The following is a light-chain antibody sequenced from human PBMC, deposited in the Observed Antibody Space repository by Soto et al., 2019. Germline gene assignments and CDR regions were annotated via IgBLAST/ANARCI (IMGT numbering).Light chain of an antibody. CDR3: HQYVTSPIT. J-gene: IGKJ5*01. V-gene: IGKV3-20*01. CDR1: QTVTSDY. Sequence: EIVLTQSPGTLSLSPGDIATLSCRASQTVTSDYLAWYQQRRGQAPRLLIYGSASRAAGIPDRFSGSGSGTDFTLTISSLEPEDFAVYYCHQYVTSPITFGQGTRLEIK. CDR2: GSA.